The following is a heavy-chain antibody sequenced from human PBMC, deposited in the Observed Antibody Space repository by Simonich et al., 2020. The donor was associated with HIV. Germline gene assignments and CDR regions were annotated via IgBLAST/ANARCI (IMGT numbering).Heavy chain of an antibody. CDR3: AREGEMLDDAFDI. CDR1: VYTFSDNP. Sequence: QVQLVQSGAEVKNPGASVKVSCKASVYTFSDNPMHWVRQAPGQVLEWMGWINPNSGGTDYAQRFKGRVTMTRDTSMSTAYMELSRLKSDDTAVYFCAREGEMLDDAFDIWGQGTLVTVSS. V-gene: IGHV1-2*02. J-gene: IGHJ3*02. D-gene: IGHD1-1*01. CDR2: INPNSGGT.